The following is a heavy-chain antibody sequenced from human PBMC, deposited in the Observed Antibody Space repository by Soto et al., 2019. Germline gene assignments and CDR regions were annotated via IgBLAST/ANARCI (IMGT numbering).Heavy chain of an antibody. J-gene: IGHJ4*02. CDR1: GGSLSSYY. D-gene: IGHD6-19*01. Sequence: QVQLQESGPGLVKPSETLSLTCTVSGGSLSSYYWRWIRQPPGKGLAWIGYIYYSGSTNYNPSLKSRVTISVDTSNNQFSLKLSSVTAADTAVYYCARSASGWYAYFDYWGQGTLVTVSS. V-gene: IGHV4-59*08. CDR3: ARSASGWYAYFDY. CDR2: IYYSGST.